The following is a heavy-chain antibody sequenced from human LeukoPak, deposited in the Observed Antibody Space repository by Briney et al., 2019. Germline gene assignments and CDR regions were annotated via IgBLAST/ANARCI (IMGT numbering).Heavy chain of an antibody. CDR3: ARGGSTNGNNWLDP. D-gene: IGHD2-8*01. Sequence: PSETLSLTRTVSGGSISRSWWNWIREPAGKGLEWIGRVYTSGTTNYNPSLKSRVTVSIDTSRSQFSLKLTSVTAADTAVYYCARGGSTNGNNWLDPWGQGTLVTVSS. J-gene: IGHJ5*02. CDR2: VYTSGTT. CDR1: GGSISRSW. V-gene: IGHV4-4*07.